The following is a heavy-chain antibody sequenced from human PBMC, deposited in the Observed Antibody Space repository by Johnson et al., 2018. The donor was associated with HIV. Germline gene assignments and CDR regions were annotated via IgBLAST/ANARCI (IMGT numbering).Heavy chain of an antibody. CDR3: ARDRGSMPPVAFDI. Sequence: QVQLVESGGDLVKPGGSLRLSCAASGFTFSSYGMHWVRQAPGKGLEWVAFIRYDGSNKYYVDSVKGRFTISRDSSKNTLYLQMNSLRAEDTAVYYCARDRGSMPPVAFDIWGQGTMVTVSS. D-gene: IGHD2-2*01. CDR2: IRYDGSNK. V-gene: IGHV3-30*02. CDR1: GFTFSSYG. J-gene: IGHJ3*02.